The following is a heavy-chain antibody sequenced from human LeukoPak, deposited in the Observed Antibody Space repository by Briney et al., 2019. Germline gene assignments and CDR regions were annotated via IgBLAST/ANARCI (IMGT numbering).Heavy chain of an antibody. D-gene: IGHD6-19*01. J-gene: IGHJ4*02. CDR3: ARGSVAQVLDY. Sequence: GGSLILACAAYGFTFSSYWMSWVRQAPGKGLEWVANIKQDGGEKYYVDSVKGRFTISRDNAKNSLYLQMNSLRAEDTAVYYCARGSVAQVLDYWGQGTLVTVSS. CDR2: IKQDGGEK. V-gene: IGHV3-7*01. CDR1: GFTFSSYW.